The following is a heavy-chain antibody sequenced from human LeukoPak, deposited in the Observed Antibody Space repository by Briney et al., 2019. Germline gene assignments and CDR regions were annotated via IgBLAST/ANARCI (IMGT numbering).Heavy chain of an antibody. J-gene: IGHJ4*02. CDR1: GYSISSSNW. CDR2: IYHSGST. Sequence: SSDTLSLTCAVSGYSISSSNWWGWIRQPPGKGLEWIGYIYHSGSTYYNPSLKSRVTISVDRSKNQFSLKLSSVTAADTAVYYCAKMLTMHSHFDYWGQGTLVTVSS. V-gene: IGHV4-28*01. D-gene: IGHD3-10*01. CDR3: AKMLTMHSHFDY.